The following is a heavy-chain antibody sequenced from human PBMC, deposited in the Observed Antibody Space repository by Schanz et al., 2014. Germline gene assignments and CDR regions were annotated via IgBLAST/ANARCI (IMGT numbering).Heavy chain of an antibody. CDR1: GFTFSSYA. D-gene: IGHD4-17*01. CDR3: ARGGDRFYHNYYMDV. V-gene: IGHV3-21*01. Sequence: EQLVESGGGLVKPGGSLRLSCAASGFTFSSYAMSWVRQAPGKGLEWVSSISSSGSYIHYADSVKGRFTISRDNAKNSLYLHMNTLGAEDTAVYYCARGGDRFYHNYYMDVWGKGTTVTVSS. CDR2: ISSSGSYI. J-gene: IGHJ6*03.